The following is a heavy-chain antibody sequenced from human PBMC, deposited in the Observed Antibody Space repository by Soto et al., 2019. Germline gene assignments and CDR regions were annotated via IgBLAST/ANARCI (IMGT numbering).Heavy chain of an antibody. CDR3: ARHRIQLWLGEFDY. CDR2: IYYSGST. CDR1: GGSISSSSYY. J-gene: IGHJ4*02. Sequence: QLQLQESGPGLVKPSETLSLTCTVSGGSISSSSYYWGWIRQPPGKGLEWIGSIYYSGSTYYNPSPKSRVTISVDTAKNQFSLKLSSVTAADTAVYYCARHRIQLWLGEFDYWGQGTLVTVSS. D-gene: IGHD5-18*01. V-gene: IGHV4-39*01.